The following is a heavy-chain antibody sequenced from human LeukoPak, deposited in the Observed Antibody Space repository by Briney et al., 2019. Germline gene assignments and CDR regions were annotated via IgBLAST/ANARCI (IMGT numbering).Heavy chain of an antibody. Sequence: PGGSLRLSCAASGFTFSSYWMSWVRQAPGKGLEWVANIKQDGSEKYYVDSVKGRFTISRDNAKNSLYLQMNSLRAEDTAVYYCARGGLVPAAITTFDYWGQGTLVTVSX. CDR3: ARGGLVPAAITTFDY. CDR1: GFTFSSYW. V-gene: IGHV3-7*01. CDR2: IKQDGSEK. D-gene: IGHD2-2*02. J-gene: IGHJ4*02.